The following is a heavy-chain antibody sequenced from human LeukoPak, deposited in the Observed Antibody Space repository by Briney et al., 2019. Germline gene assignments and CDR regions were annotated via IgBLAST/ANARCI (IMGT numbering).Heavy chain of an antibody. D-gene: IGHD3-10*01. CDR3: AREGGSVRGVISYYYYYMDV. CDR1: GGSFSGYY. V-gene: IGHV4-34*01. Sequence: PSETLSLTCAVYGGSFSGYYWSWIRQPPGKGLEWIGEINHRGSTNYNPSLKSRVTISVDTSKNQFSLKLSSVTAADTAVYYCAREGGSVRGVISYYYYYMDVWGKGTTVTVSS. J-gene: IGHJ6*03. CDR2: INHRGST.